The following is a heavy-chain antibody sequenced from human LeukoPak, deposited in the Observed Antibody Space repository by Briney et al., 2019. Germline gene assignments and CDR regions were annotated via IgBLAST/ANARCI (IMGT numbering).Heavy chain of an antibody. CDR3: ARGLGYGSGSQYYMDV. Sequence: ASVKVSCKASGYTFTSYGISWVRQAPGQGLEWMGWISAYNGNTNYAQKFQGRVTITTDESTSTAYMELSSLRSEDTAVYYCARGLGYGSGSQYYMDVWGKGTTVTVSS. CDR1: GYTFTSYG. D-gene: IGHD3-10*01. CDR2: ISAYNGNT. J-gene: IGHJ6*03. V-gene: IGHV1-18*01.